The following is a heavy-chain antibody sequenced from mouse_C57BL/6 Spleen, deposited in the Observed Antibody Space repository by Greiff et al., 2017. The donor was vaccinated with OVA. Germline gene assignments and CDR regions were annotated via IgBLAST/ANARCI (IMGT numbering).Heavy chain of an antibody. CDR3: ARALSTTGYYFDY. Sequence: QVQLQQPGAELVMPGASVKLSCKASGYTFTSYWMHWVKQRPGQGLEWIGEIDPSDSHTNYNQKFKGKSTLTVDKSSSTAYMQLSSLTSEDSAVYYCARALSTTGYYFDYWGQGTTLTVSS. D-gene: IGHD1-1*01. CDR2: IDPSDSHT. V-gene: IGHV1-69*01. J-gene: IGHJ2*01. CDR1: GYTFTSYW.